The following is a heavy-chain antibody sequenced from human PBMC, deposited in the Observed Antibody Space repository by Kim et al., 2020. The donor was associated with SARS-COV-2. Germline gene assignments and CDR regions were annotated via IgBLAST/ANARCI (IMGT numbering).Heavy chain of an antibody. CDR1: GGSISSGGYY. J-gene: IGHJ4*02. V-gene: IGHV4-31*03. Sequence: SETLSLTCTVSGGSISSGGYYWSWIRQHPGKGLEWIGYIYYSGSTYYNPSLKSRVTISVDTSKNQFSLNLSSVTAADTAVYYCARAPIVVVITHFDYWGQGTLVTVSS. D-gene: IGHD3-22*01. CDR2: IYYSGST. CDR3: ARAPIVVVITHFDY.